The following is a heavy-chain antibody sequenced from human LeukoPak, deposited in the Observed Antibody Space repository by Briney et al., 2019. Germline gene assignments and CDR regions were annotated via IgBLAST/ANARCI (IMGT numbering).Heavy chain of an antibody. CDR1: GGSISSYY. J-gene: IGHJ4*02. Sequence: SETLSLTCTVSGGSISSYYWSWIRQPPGKGLEWIGYIYYSGSTNYNPSLKSRVTISVDTSKNQFSLKLSSVTAADTAVYYCARVGPSSGWTILDYWGQGTLVTVSS. CDR2: IYYSGST. CDR3: ARVGPSSGWTILDY. V-gene: IGHV4-59*01. D-gene: IGHD6-19*01.